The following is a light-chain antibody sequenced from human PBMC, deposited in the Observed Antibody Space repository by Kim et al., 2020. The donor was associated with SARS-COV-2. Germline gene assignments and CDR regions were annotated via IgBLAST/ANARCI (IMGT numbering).Light chain of an antibody. V-gene: IGLV1-44*01. CDR1: CANIGRNT. CDR3: AAWDDSLNAVV. CDR2: SNN. J-gene: IGLJ2*01. Sequence: GQGGTLTCAGRCANIGRNTLNWYQQLPGPAPQLVIYSNNERFSGVSDRFSGSKSGSSASLTINGLQSEDEGDYYCAAWDDSLNAVVFGGGTQLTVL.